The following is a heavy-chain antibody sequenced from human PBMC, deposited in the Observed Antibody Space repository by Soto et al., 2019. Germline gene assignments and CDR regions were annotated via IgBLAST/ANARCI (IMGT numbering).Heavy chain of an antibody. CDR3: AKDRSRVYIAAAGLFDY. V-gene: IGHV3-23*01. J-gene: IGHJ4*02. CDR2: ISGSGGST. D-gene: IGHD6-13*01. CDR1: GFTFSSFA. Sequence: GGSLRLSCAASGFTFSSFAMSWVRQAPGKGLEWVSAISGSGGSTYYADSVKGRFTISRDNSKNTLYLQMNSLRAEDTAVYYCAKDRSRVYIAAAGLFDYWGQGTLVTVSS.